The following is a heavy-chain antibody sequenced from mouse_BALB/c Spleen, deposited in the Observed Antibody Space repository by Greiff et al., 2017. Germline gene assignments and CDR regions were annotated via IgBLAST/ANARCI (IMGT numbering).Heavy chain of an antibody. CDR3: ARRGLREAMDY. CDR1: GFTFSSFG. CDR2: ISSGSSTI. D-gene: IGHD2-4*01. Sequence: EVKLMESGGGLVQPGGSRKLSCAASGFTFSSFGMHWVRQAPEKGLEWVAYISSGSSTIYYADTVKGRFTISRDNPKNTLFLQMTSLRSEDTAMYYCARRGLREAMDYWGQGTSVTVSS. V-gene: IGHV5-17*02. J-gene: IGHJ4*01.